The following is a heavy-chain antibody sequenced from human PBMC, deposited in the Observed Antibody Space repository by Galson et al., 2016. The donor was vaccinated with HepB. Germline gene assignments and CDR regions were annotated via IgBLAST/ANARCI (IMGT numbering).Heavy chain of an antibody. CDR1: GFSFSRYA. J-gene: IGHJ4*02. CDR2: ISYHGNNQ. Sequence: SCAASGFSFSRYAMHWVRQAPGKGLEWVAVISYHGNNQYYADSVKGRVTISRDNSKNTLDLQMNSLRGEDTAVYYCVRDDKWAFDYWGQGTLVTVSS. CDR3: VRDDKWAFDY. V-gene: IGHV3-30*07. D-gene: IGHD2-8*01.